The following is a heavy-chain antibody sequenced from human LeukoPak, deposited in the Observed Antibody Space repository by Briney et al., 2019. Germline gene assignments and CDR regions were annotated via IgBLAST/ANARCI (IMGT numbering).Heavy chain of an antibody. CDR2: IKQDGSVI. J-gene: IGHJ3*02. CDR3: AGDEGWTYDI. Sequence: GGSLRLSCAASGFSFSTHWMSWFRQAPGKGLEWVALIKQDGSVIHYVDSVKGRFTISRDNAKNSLSLQMNSLRADDTAVYYCAGDEGWTYDIWGQGTKVTVSS. V-gene: IGHV3-7*01. CDR1: GFSFSTHW. D-gene: IGHD5-24*01.